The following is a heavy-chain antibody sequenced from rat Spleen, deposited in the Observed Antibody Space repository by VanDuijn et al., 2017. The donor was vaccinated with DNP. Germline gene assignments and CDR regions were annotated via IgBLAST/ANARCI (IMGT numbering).Heavy chain of an antibody. Sequence: EVEVVETGGGLVQPGRSLKLSCVASGFTFSTYWMYWIRRVPGKGLEWIASINPAGGSSYYPDSVKGRFTISRDNAANTIYLQMNSLRSEDTATYYCATGSYFDYWGQGVMVTVSS. CDR3: ATGSYFDY. D-gene: IGHD5-1*01. V-gene: IGHV5-58*01. J-gene: IGHJ2*01. CDR1: GFTFSTYW. CDR2: INPAGGSS.